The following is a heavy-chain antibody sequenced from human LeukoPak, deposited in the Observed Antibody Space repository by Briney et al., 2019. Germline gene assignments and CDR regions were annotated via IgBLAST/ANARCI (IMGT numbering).Heavy chain of an antibody. CDR1: GSTFTGYY. Sequence: ASVKVSCKASGSTFTGYYINWVRQAPGQGLEWMGRINPNSGGTNYAQKFQGRVTMTRDTSICTAYMELSRLRSDDTAVYYCVRGVNYYGSGSYHFDYWGQGTLVTVSS. D-gene: IGHD3-10*01. V-gene: IGHV1-2*02. CDR2: INPNSGGT. CDR3: VRGVNYYGSGSYHFDY. J-gene: IGHJ4*02.